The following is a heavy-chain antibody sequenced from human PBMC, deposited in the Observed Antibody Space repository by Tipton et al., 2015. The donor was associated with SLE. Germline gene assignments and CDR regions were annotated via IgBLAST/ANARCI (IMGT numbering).Heavy chain of an antibody. J-gene: IGHJ3*02. CDR1: GGSFSGYY. V-gene: IGHV4-34*01. CDR2: INHSGST. Sequence: LRLSCAVYGGSFSGYYWSWIRQPPGKGLEWIGEINHSGSTNYNPSLKSRVTISVDTSKNQFSLKLSSVTAADTAVYYCARGLGHCSSTSCYTSDAFDIWGQGTMVTVSS. D-gene: IGHD2-2*02. CDR3: ARGLGHCSSTSCYTSDAFDI.